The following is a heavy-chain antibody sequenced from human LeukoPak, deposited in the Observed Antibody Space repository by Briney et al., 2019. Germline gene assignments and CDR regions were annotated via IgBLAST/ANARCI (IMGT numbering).Heavy chain of an antibody. Sequence: PGGSLRLSCAASGFTFSNYEMNWVRQAPGKGLDWVSYISGSGSTIYYADSVRGRFTISRGNAKKSLYLQMNSLRAEDTAVYYCARGLTYFDILTGFHDRLDYFDYWGQGTLVTVSS. D-gene: IGHD3-9*01. CDR1: GFTFSNYE. CDR3: ARGLTYFDILTGFHDRLDYFDY. J-gene: IGHJ4*02. V-gene: IGHV3-48*03. CDR2: ISGSGSTI.